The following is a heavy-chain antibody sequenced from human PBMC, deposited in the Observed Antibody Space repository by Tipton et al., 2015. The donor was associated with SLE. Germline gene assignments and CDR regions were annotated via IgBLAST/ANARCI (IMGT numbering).Heavy chain of an antibody. CDR1: GGSISTYY. V-gene: IGHV4-59*01. CDR2: IYYSGST. CDR3: ARSRVEMATIGAFDI. J-gene: IGHJ3*02. D-gene: IGHD5-24*01. Sequence: SLTCTVSGGSISTYYWSWIRQPPGKGLVYIGFIYYSGSTNYNPSLKSRVTISEDTSKNQLSLKLSSVTAADTAVYYCARSRVEMATIGAFDIWGQGTLVTVSS.